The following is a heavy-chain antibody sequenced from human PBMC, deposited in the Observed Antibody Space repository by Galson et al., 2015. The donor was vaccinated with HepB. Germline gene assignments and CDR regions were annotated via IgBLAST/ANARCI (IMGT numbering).Heavy chain of an antibody. CDR2: INVNSGDT. Sequence: SVKVSCKASGYTFSGYYMHWVRQAPGQGLEWMGWINVNSGDTNYAQKFQGWVTMTRDTSISTAYMELSRLRSDDTAVYYCASSRPLDSIYLMDVWGQGTTVTVSS. V-gene: IGHV1-2*04. D-gene: IGHD3/OR15-3a*01. CDR1: GYTFSGYY. J-gene: IGHJ6*02. CDR3: ASSRPLDSIYLMDV.